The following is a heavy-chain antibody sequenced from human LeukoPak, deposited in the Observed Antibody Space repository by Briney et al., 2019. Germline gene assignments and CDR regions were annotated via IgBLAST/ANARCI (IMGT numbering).Heavy chain of an antibody. CDR2: IHHTGVT. J-gene: IGHJ4*02. D-gene: IGHD6-6*01. CDR3: ARGAEQLAHYYFDY. V-gene: IGHV4-39*01. Sequence: PSETLSLTCTVSGDSINRNNYYWVWIRQPPGKGLEWIVTIHHTGVTYYNPSLKSRVTISVDTSKSQFSLKLISVTAADTAVYYCARGAEQLAHYYFDYWGQGTLVTVSS. CDR1: GDSINRNNYY.